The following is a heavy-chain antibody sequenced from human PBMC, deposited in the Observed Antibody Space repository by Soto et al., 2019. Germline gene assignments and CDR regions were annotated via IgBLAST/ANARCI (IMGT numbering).Heavy chain of an antibody. Sequence: SETLSLTFTVSGLSISRGGYYWSWIRQHPGKGLEWIGYIYYSGSTYYNPSLKSRVTISVDTSKNQFSLKLSSVTAADTAEYYCARSVDPWGQGTLVTVS. J-gene: IGHJ5*02. CDR2: IYYSGST. CDR3: ARSVDP. CDR1: GLSISRGGYY. V-gene: IGHV4-31*03.